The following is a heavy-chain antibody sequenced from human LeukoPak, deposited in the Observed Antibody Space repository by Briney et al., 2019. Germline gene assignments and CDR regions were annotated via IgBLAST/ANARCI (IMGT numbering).Heavy chain of an antibody. D-gene: IGHD6-6*01. CDR3: ARKSRAARRRGGAFDI. J-gene: IGHJ3*02. CDR1: AGTFSSCA. CDR2: IIPIFRTA. V-gene: IGHV1-69*05. Sequence: SVKIFCKASAGTFSSCAFSWWRRAPGQELEWMGGIIPIFRTANYAQNIPGRVTITTVESKSTAYTELSNLSSEDTAVYYCARKSRAARRRGGAFDIWGQGTMVTVSS.